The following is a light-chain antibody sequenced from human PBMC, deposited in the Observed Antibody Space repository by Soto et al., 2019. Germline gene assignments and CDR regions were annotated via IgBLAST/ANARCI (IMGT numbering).Light chain of an antibody. V-gene: IGLV2-14*01. CDR3: SSYTSSRDV. Sequence: QSVLTQPASVSGSPGQSITISCTGTSSDVGGYNYVSWYQQHPGKAPKLMIYDVSNRPSGVSNRFSGSKSGNTASLTISGLQAEDEADYYCSSYTSSRDVFGPGTKVTVL. CDR2: DVS. J-gene: IGLJ1*01. CDR1: SSDVGGYNY.